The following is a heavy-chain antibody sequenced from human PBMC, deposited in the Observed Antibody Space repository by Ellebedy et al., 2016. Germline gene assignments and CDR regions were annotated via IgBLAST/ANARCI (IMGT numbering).Heavy chain of an antibody. CDR1: GGSFSGYY. CDR3: ARQRYYDILTGYYYYGMDV. D-gene: IGHD3-9*01. Sequence: SETLSLXXAVYGGSFSGYYWSWIRQPPGKGLEWIGEINHSGSTNYNPSLKSRVTISVDTSKNQFSLKLSSVTAADTAVYYCARQRYYDILTGYYYYGMDVWGQGTTVTVSS. CDR2: INHSGST. V-gene: IGHV4-34*01. J-gene: IGHJ6*02.